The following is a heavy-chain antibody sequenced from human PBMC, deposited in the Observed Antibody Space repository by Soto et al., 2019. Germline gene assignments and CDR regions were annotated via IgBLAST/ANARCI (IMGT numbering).Heavy chain of an antibody. D-gene: IGHD2-8*01. CDR2: ISSNGRST. CDR1: GFIFSTYS. J-gene: IGHJ1*01. V-gene: IGHV3-64*01. CDR3: ARDRCTNGVCYAPSDD. Sequence: EVKLVESGGGLVQPGGSLRLSCATSGFIFSTYSMHWVRQAPGKGLEYVSAISSNGRSTYYANSVKGRFTISRDNSKNTLYLQMDSLRAEDMAVYYCARDRCTNGVCYAPSDDWGQGTLGTVSS.